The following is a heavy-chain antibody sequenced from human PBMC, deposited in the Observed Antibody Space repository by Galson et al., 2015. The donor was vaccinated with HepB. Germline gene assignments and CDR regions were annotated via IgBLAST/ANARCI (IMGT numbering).Heavy chain of an antibody. CDR3: AREEVVVVPSATHGNYHYMDV. Sequence: SLRLSCAASGFIISDYHMSWIRQAPGTGLKWVSYISSGGTNVHYADSIKGRFTISRDNAKNSLYLQVNSLRGEDTAIYYCAREEVVVVPSATHGNYHYMDVWGKGTTVTVSS. D-gene: IGHD2-2*01. CDR1: GFIISDYH. V-gene: IGHV3-11*01. CDR2: ISSGGTNV. J-gene: IGHJ6*03.